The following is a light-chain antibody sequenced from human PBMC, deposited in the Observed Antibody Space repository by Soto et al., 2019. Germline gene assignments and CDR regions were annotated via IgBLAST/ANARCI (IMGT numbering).Light chain of an antibody. V-gene: IGKV1-5*03. CDR3: QQLFDSPIT. CDR2: KAS. Sequence: DITMAESVSTLSASERARVTIACRASQSISSWLAWFQQKPGKAPKLLIYKASSLESGVPSRFSATVSGTEFSLTITSLQPEDFATYYCQQLFDSPITFGQGTRLE. CDR1: QSISSW. J-gene: IGKJ5*01.